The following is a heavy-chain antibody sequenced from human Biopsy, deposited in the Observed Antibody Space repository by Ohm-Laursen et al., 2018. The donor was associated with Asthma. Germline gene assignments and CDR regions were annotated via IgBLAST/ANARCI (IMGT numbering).Heavy chain of an antibody. CDR1: GFSFDDCA. Sequence: SLRLSCAASGFSFDDCAMHWVRQAPGKGLEWVSSISWNSGNIDYAVSVKGRFTISGDNAKTSLYLQMQSLRPEDTAFYYCAKSADYYDSTDYLDFWGRGTLVTVSS. D-gene: IGHD3-22*01. CDR3: AKSADYYDSTDYLDF. J-gene: IGHJ4*01. CDR2: ISWNSGNI. V-gene: IGHV3-9*01.